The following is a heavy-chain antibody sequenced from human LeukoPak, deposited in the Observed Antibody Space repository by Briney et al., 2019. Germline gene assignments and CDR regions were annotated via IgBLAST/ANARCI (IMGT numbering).Heavy chain of an antibody. CDR2: ASYSGST. V-gene: IGHV4-39*01. J-gene: IGHJ4*02. CDR3: ARHLITAAAGTLGNYFDY. Sequence: SETLSLTCTVSGGAISNTSYYWGWIRQPPGNGLEWIGSASYSGSTYYNPPLESRVIISVDTSKNQFSLKQSSVTAADTAVFYCARHLITAAAGTLGNYFDYWGQGTLVTVSS. CDR1: GGAISNTSYY. D-gene: IGHD1-1*01.